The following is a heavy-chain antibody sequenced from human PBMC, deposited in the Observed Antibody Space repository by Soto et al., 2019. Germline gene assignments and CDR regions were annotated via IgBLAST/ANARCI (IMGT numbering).Heavy chain of an antibody. CDR1: GGSISSYY. D-gene: IGHD3-22*01. J-gene: IGHJ4*02. CDR3: ARGYYDGSGYQPPGY. CDR2: IYYSGST. Sequence: PSETLSLTCTVSGGSISSYYRSWIRQPPGKGLEWIGYIYYSGSTNYNPSLKSRVTISVDTSKNQFSLKLSSVTAADTAVYYCARGYYDGSGYQPPGYWGQGTLVTVS. V-gene: IGHV4-59*01.